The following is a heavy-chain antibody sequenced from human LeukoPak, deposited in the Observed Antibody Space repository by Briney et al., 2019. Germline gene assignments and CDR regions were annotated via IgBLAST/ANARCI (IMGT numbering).Heavy chain of an antibody. D-gene: IGHD2-15*01. CDR2: IYYSGST. V-gene: IGHV4-59*01. Sequence: SETLSLTCTVSGGSISSYYWSWIRQPPGKGLEWIGYIYYSGSTNYNPSLKSRVTISVDTSKNQFSLKLGSVTAADTAVYYCARDRGRGGYVDYWGQGTLVTVSS. CDR1: GGSISSYY. CDR3: ARDRGRGGYVDY. J-gene: IGHJ4*02.